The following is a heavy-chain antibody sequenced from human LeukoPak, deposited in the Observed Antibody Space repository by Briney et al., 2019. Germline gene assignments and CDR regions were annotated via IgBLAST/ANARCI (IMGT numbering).Heavy chain of an antibody. D-gene: IGHD2-15*01. V-gene: IGHV4-59*01. CDR3: ARDYRYCSGGSCYYYYGMDV. Sequence: SETLSLTCTVSGGSISNYYWSWIRQPPGKGLEWIGYIYYSGSTNYNPSLKSRVTISVDTSKNQFSLKLSSVTAADTAVYYCARDYRYCSGGSCYYYYGMDVWGQGTTVTVSS. CDR2: IYYSGST. J-gene: IGHJ6*02. CDR1: GGSISNYY.